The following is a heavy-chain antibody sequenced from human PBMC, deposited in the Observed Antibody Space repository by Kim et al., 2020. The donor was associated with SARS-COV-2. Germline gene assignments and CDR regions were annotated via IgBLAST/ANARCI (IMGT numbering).Heavy chain of an antibody. V-gene: IGHV4-38-2*02. CDR1: GYSISSGYY. CDR3: ARDGGPAIHYYYYGMDV. CDR2: IYHSGST. Sequence: SETLSLTCTVSGYSISSGYYWGWIRQPPGKGLEWIGSIYHSGSTYYNPSLKSRVTKSVDTSKNQFSLKLSSVTAADTAVYYCARDGGPAIHYYYYGMDVWGQGTTVTVSS. J-gene: IGHJ6*02. D-gene: IGHD3-16*01.